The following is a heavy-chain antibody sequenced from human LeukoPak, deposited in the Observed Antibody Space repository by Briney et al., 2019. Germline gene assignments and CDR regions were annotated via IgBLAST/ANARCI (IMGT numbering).Heavy chain of an antibody. CDR2: IYYSGST. V-gene: IGHV4-59*01. J-gene: IGHJ6*03. CDR1: GGPISSYY. Sequence: SETLSLTCTVSGGPISSYYWSWIRQPPGKGLEWIGYIYYSGSTNYNSPLKSRVTISVDTSKNQFSLKLSSVTAADTAVYYCARGLAQYYYYYMDVWGKGTTVTVSS. CDR3: ARGLAQYYYYYMDV.